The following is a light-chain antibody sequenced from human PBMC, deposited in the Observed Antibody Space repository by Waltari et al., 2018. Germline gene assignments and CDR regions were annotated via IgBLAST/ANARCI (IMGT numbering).Light chain of an antibody. V-gene: IGKV3-20*01. J-gene: IGKJ2*01. CDR2: GAS. CDR1: QSLTKRY. Sequence: VLTHPPGTLSLSPGERATLSCRASQSLTKRYLAWYQQKPGQAPRLLIYGASSRAAGIPDRFSGSGSGTDFTLTISRLEPEDFAVYYCQQYGSSVLYTFGQGTKLEIK. CDR3: QQYGSSVLYT.